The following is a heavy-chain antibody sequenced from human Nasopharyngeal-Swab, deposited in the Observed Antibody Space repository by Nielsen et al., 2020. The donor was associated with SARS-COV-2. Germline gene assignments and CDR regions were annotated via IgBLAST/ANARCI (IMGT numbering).Heavy chain of an antibody. V-gene: IGHV3-21*01. CDR2: ISSSGSYI. Sequence: GGSLRLSCAASGFTFSSYSMNWVRQAPGKGLEWVSSISSSGSYIYYADSVKGRFTISRDNAKNSLYLQMNSLRAEDTAVYYCARDFNYYDSSGYDTRDYWGQGTLVTVSS. CDR3: ARDFNYYDSSGYDTRDY. CDR1: GFTFSSYS. J-gene: IGHJ4*02. D-gene: IGHD3-22*01.